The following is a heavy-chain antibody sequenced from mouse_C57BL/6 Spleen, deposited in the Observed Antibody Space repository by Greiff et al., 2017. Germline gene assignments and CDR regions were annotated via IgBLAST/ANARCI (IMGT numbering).Heavy chain of an antibody. D-gene: IGHD2-5*01. Sequence: QVQLQQPGAELVKPGASVKLSCKASGYTFTSYWMHWVKQRPGQGLEWIGMIHPNGSSTTYNQKFKGKATLTVDKSSSTAYMQLRSLTSEESAVDYGAKLDYSNRYYAMDYWGQGTSVTGSS. CDR3: AKLDYSNRYYAMDY. J-gene: IGHJ4*01. CDR2: IHPNGSST. V-gene: IGHV1-64*01. CDR1: GYTFTSYW.